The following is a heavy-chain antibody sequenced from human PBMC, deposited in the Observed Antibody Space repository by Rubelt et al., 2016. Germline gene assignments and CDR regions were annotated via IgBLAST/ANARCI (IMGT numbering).Heavy chain of an antibody. D-gene: IGHD6-19*01. Sequence: QVQLVQSGAEVKKPGASVKVSCKAAGYSFTTYSIHWVRQAPGQRLEWMGWINAGNGNTKYSQKFQGRVTSTRDTSASTASMELGSLRSEDTAIYYCATGYSSGWYVAYWGQGTLVTVSS. CDR1: GYSFTTYS. CDR3: ATGYSSGWYVAY. V-gene: IGHV1-3*01. CDR2: INAGNGNT. J-gene: IGHJ4*02.